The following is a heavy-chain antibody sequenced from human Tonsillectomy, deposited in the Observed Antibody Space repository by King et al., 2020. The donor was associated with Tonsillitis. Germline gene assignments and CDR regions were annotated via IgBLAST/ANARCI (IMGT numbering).Heavy chain of an antibody. V-gene: IGHV3-66*01. CDR3: AREGYCSSKGCLLGEYGMDV. CDR1: GFTVSSNY. D-gene: IGHD2-2*01. CDR2: SYSGGST. J-gene: IGHJ6*02. Sequence: VQLVESGGGLVQPGGSLRLSCAASGFTVSSNYMSWVRQAPGKGLEWVSVSYSGGSTSYADSVKGRFTISRDNSKNTLYLQMNSLRAEDTAVYYCAREGYCSSKGCLLGEYGMDVWGQGTTVTVSS.